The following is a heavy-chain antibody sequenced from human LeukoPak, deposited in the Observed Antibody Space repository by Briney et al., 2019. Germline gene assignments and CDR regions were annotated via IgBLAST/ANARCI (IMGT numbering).Heavy chain of an antibody. CDR2: IKHSGNT. V-gene: IGHV4-34*01. CDR3: AREGWELWYYYYMDV. D-gene: IGHD1-26*01. J-gene: IGHJ6*03. CDR1: GGSFSGYY. Sequence: SETLSLTCAVYGGSFSGYYWSWVRQPPGKGLEWIGEIKHSGNTNYNPSLKSRVTISVDTSKNQFSLKLSAVTAADTAVYYCAREGWELWYYYYMDVWGKGTTVTISS.